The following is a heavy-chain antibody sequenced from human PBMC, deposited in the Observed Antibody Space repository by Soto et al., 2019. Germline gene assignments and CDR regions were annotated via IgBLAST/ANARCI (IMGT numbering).Heavy chain of an antibody. Sequence: ASVKVSCKASGYTFTSYDINWVRQATGQGLEWMGWMNPNSGNTGYAQKFQGRVTMTRNTSISTAYVELSSLRSEDTAVYYCARGRYYYGSGSSPYYYYYGMDVWGQGTTVTVSS. CDR3: ARGRYYYGSGSSPYYYYYGMDV. D-gene: IGHD3-10*01. J-gene: IGHJ6*02. CDR1: GYTFTSYD. V-gene: IGHV1-8*01. CDR2: MNPNSGNT.